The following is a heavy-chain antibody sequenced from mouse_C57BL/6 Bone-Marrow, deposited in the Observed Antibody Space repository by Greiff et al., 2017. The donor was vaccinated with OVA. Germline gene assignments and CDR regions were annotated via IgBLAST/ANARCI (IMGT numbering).Heavy chain of an antibody. V-gene: IGHV1-53*01. CDR2: INPSNGGT. CDR1: GYTFTSYW. Sequence: QVQLQQPGPELVKPGASVKLSCKASGYTFTSYWMHWVKQRPGQGLEWIGNINPSNGGTNYNEKFKSKATLTVDKSSSTAYMQLSSLTSEDSAVYDCARSELWLRRAFDYWGQGTTLTGSS. CDR3: ARSELWLRRAFDY. J-gene: IGHJ2*01. D-gene: IGHD2-2*01.